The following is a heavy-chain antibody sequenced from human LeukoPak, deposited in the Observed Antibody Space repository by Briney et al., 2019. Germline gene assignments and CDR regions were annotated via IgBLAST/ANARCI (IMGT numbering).Heavy chain of an antibody. Sequence: GASVKVSCKASGGTFSSYAISWVRQAPGQGLEWMGGIIPIFGTANYAQKFQGRVTFTADESTSTAYMELSSLRSEDTAVYYCARDLGSLRPPNDAFDIWGQGTMVTVSS. J-gene: IGHJ3*02. V-gene: IGHV1-69*01. CDR3: ARDLGSLRPPNDAFDI. CDR1: GGTFSSYA. D-gene: IGHD4-17*01. CDR2: IIPIFGTA.